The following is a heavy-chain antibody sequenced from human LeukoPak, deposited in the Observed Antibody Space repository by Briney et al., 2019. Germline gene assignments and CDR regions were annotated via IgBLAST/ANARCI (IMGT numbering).Heavy chain of an antibody. J-gene: IGHJ4*02. CDR1: GGSFSGYY. V-gene: IGHV4-34*01. D-gene: IGHD3-22*01. CDR2: INHSGST. CDR3: ARGFDASSPPAY. Sequence: SETLSLTCAVYGGSFSGYYWSWIRQPPGKGLEWIGEINHSGSTNYNPSLKSRVTISVDTSKNQFSLKLSSVTAADTAVYYCARGFDASSPPAYWGQGTLVTVSS.